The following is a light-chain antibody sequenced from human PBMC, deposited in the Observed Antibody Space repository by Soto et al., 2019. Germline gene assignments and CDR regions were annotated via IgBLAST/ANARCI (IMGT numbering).Light chain of an antibody. CDR3: QKHDGVPL. J-gene: IGKJ3*01. V-gene: IGKV1-33*01. CDR1: QDISNH. Sequence: DIQLTQSPSSLSASVGDRVTITCQASQDISNHLNWYQQKPGKAPNLLIYDASDLETGVPSRFIGGGSRTLFSFTINSLQPEDIATYYCQKHDGVPLFGPETKVEIK. CDR2: DAS.